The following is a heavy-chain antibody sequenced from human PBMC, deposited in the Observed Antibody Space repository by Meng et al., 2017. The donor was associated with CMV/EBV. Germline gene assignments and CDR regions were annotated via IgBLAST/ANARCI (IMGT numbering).Heavy chain of an antibody. J-gene: IGHJ6*02. Sequence: GGSLRLSCAASGFTVSSNYMSWVRQAPGKGREWVYGINWNGGSTGYADSVKGRFTISRDNAKNSLYLQMNSLRAEDTALYYCARDLVVPPEDYYYGMDVWGQGTTVTVSS. CDR1: GFTVSSNY. D-gene: IGHD2-2*01. CDR2: INWNGGST. CDR3: ARDLVVPPEDYYYGMDV. V-gene: IGHV3-20*04.